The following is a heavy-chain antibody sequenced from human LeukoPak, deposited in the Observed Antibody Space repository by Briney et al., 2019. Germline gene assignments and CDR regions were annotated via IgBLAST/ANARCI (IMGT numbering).Heavy chain of an antibody. CDR2: IYSGGST. CDR1: GFTVSSNY. Sequence: GGSLRLSCAASGFTVSSNYMSWVRQAPGKGLEWVSVIYSGGSTYYADSVKGRFTISRDNSKNTLYLQMNSLRAEDTAVYYCARDLELYGSGSAYYMDVWDKGTTVTVSS. D-gene: IGHD3-10*01. J-gene: IGHJ6*03. CDR3: ARDLELYGSGSAYYMDV. V-gene: IGHV3-53*01.